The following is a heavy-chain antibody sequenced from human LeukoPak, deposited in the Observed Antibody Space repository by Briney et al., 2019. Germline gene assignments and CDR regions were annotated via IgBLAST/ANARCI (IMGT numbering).Heavy chain of an antibody. CDR1: GYSFTIYW. V-gene: IGHV5-51*01. D-gene: IGHD1-26*01. CDR2: IYPGDADT. Sequence: GVSLKISCESSGYSFTIYWIGWVRQVPGKGLEWMGIIYPGDADTRYSPSFQAQVTIAAHKSISPPSPQWSRLTPPHPAIYPCARSGGSYYTTWGQGTMATVSS. CDR3: ARSGGSYYTT. J-gene: IGHJ3*01.